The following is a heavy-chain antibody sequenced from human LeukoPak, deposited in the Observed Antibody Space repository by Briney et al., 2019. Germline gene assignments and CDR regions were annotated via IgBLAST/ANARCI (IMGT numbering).Heavy chain of an antibody. V-gene: IGHV5-51*01. CDR1: GSSFTSYW. D-gene: IGHD6-13*01. Sequence: GASLKISCKGSGSSFTSYWIGWVRQMPGKGLEWMGIIYPGDSDTRYSPSFQGQVTISADKSISTAYLQWSSLKASDTAMYYCARHGRQLVRGTWFDPWGQGTLVTVSS. CDR3: ARHGRQLVRGTWFDP. CDR2: IYPGDSDT. J-gene: IGHJ5*02.